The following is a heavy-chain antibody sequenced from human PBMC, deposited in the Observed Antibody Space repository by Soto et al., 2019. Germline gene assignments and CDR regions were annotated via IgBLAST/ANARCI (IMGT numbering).Heavy chain of an antibody. V-gene: IGHV5-51*01. CDR1: GYSFTSYW. CDR3: ASLFTIAARTAFDI. Sequence: GESLKISCKGSGYSFTSYWIDWVRQMPGKGLEWMGIIYPGDSDTRYSPSFQGQVTISADKSISTAYLQWSSLKASDTAMYYCASLFTIAARTAFDIRGQGTMVTVSS. CDR2: IYPGDSDT. D-gene: IGHD6-6*01. J-gene: IGHJ3*02.